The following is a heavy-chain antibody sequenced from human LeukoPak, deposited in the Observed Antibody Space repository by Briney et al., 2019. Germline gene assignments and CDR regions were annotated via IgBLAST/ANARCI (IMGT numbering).Heavy chain of an antibody. V-gene: IGHV4-59*01. D-gene: IGHD3-10*01. CDR2: IYYSGST. CDR3: ARVLGYYGSGSYRTHYFDY. J-gene: IGHJ4*02. Sequence: SETLSLTCTVSGGSISSYYWSWLRQPPGKGLEWIGYIYYSGSTNYNPSLKSRVTISVDTSKNQFSLKLSSVTAADTAVYYCARVLGYYGSGSYRTHYFDYWGQGTLVTVSS. CDR1: GGSISSYY.